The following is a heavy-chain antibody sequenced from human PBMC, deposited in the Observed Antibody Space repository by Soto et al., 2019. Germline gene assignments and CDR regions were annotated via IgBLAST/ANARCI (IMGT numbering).Heavy chain of an antibody. CDR1: GGSISSYY. V-gene: IGHV4-59*01. Sequence: SETLSLTCTVSGGSISSYYWSWIRQPPGKGLEWIGYIYYSGSTNYNPSLKSRVTISVDTSKNQFSLKLSSVTAADTAVYYCARELAYCGGDCYSDAFDIWGQGTMVTVSS. D-gene: IGHD2-21*02. CDR2: IYYSGST. J-gene: IGHJ3*02. CDR3: ARELAYCGGDCYSDAFDI.